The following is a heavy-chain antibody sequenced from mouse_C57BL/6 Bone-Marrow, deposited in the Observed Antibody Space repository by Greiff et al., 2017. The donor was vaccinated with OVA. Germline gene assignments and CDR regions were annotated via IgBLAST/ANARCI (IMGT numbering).Heavy chain of an antibody. CDR1: GFTFSSYA. D-gene: IGHD1-1*02. J-gene: IGHJ2*01. V-gene: IGHV5-9-1*02. CDR3: TTIYYSYYLDY. Sequence: EVQLVESGEGLVKPGGSLKLSCAASGFTFSSYAMSWVRQTPEKRLEWVAYISSGGDYIYYADTVKGRFTISRDNARNTLYLQMSSLKTEDTAMYYCTTIYYSYYLDYWGQGTTLTVSS. CDR2: ISSGGDYI.